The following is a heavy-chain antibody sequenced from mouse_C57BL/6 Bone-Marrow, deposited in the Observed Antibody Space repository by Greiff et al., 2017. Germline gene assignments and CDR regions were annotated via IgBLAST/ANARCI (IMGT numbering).Heavy chain of an antibody. CDR3: ARSSNPYFDY. V-gene: IGHV5-16*01. D-gene: IGHD2-5*01. CDR1: GFTFSDYY. Sequence: VQVVESEGGLVQPGSSMKLSCTASGFTFSDYYMAWVRQVPEKGLEWVANINYDGSSTYYLDSLKSRFIISRDNAKNILYLQMSSLKSEDTATYYCARSSNPYFDYWGQGTTLTVSS. CDR2: INYDGSST. J-gene: IGHJ2*01.